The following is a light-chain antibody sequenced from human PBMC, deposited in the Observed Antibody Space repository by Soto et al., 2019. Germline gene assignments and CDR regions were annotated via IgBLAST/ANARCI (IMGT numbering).Light chain of an antibody. V-gene: IGKV3-15*01. CDR3: QHYDNWPPRT. CDR2: GAS. Sequence: EIVMTQSLATLSVTPGERATLSCRASQSISTNLAWYQQRPGQAPRLLIYGASTRATGISVRFSGSGSGTEFTLTISSLQSEDFAVYYCQHYDNWPPRTFGQGTKVDI. CDR1: QSISTN. J-gene: IGKJ1*01.